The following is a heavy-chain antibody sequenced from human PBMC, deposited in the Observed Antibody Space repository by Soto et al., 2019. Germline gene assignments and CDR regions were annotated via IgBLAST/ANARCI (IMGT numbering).Heavy chain of an antibody. Sequence: QVQLQESGPGLVKPSQTLSLTCTVSTGSINSGDYYWSWVRQPPGKGLEWIGYVYYSGSTYYISSLKSRLTMSIDSSKNQFSLKMNSVTAADTAVYYCASHHGSYSIAYWGQGTLVTVSS. CDR3: ASHHGSYSIAY. D-gene: IGHD1-26*01. CDR1: TGSINSGDYY. CDR2: VYYSGST. J-gene: IGHJ4*02. V-gene: IGHV4-30-4*01.